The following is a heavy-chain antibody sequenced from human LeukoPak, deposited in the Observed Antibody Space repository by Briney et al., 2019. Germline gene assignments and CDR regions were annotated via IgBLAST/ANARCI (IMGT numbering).Heavy chain of an antibody. CDR1: GFTFSSYW. V-gene: IGHV3-7*01. Sequence: GGSLRLSCAASGFTFSSYWMSWVRQAPGKGLEWVANIKQDGSEKYYVDSVKGRFTISRDNAKNSLYLQMNSLRAEDTAVYYCARDRSKTSGEPLDYWGQGTPVTVSS. CDR3: ARDRSKTSGEPLDY. J-gene: IGHJ4*02. CDR2: IKQDGSEK. D-gene: IGHD7-27*01.